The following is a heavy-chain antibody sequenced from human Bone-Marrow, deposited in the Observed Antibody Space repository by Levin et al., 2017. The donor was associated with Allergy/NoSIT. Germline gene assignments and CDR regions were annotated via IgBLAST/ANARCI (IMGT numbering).Heavy chain of an antibody. V-gene: IGHV3-21*01. CDR3: ARVVGYCSSTSCNGNYYYYGMDV. Sequence: GESLKISCAASGFTFSSYSMNWVRQAPGKGLEWVSSISSSSSYIYYADSVKGRFTISRDNAKNSLYLQMNSLRAEDTAVYYCARVVGYCSSTSCNGNYYYYGMDVWGQGTTVTVSS. CDR1: GFTFSSYS. J-gene: IGHJ6*02. CDR2: ISSSSSYI. D-gene: IGHD2-2*01.